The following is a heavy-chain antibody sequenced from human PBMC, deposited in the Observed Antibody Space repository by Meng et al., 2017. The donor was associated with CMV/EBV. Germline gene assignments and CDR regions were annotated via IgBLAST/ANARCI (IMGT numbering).Heavy chain of an antibody. CDR1: SDS. D-gene: IGHD3-3*01. V-gene: IGHV3-21*01. J-gene: IGHJ5*02. CDR2: ISSSSSYI. Sequence: SDSMNWVRQAPGKGLEWVSSISSSSSYIYYADSVKGRFTISRDNAKNSLYLQMNSLRAEDTAVYYCARDGYYDFWSGYYAKNWFDPWGQGTLVTVSS. CDR3: ARDGYYDFWSGYYAKNWFDP.